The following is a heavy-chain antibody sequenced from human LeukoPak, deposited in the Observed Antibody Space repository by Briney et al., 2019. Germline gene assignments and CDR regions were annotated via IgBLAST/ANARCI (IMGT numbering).Heavy chain of an antibody. CDR2: IYTSVST. V-gene: IGHV4-61*02. D-gene: IGHD6-13*01. J-gene: IGHJ3*02. Sequence: SESLSLTCTVSGGSISSGSYYWSWIRHPAVKGLEWIGRIYTSVSTNYNPSLKSRVTISVDTSKNQFSLKLSSVTAADTAVYYCASLYSSSWPDAFDIWGQGTMVTVSS. CDR1: GGSISSGSYY. CDR3: ASLYSSSWPDAFDI.